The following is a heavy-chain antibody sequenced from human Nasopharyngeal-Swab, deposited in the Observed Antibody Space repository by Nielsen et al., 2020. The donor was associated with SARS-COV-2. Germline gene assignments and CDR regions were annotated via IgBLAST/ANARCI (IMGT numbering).Heavy chain of an antibody. CDR1: GGSISSYY. D-gene: IGHD3-10*01. J-gene: IGHJ5*02. Sequence: SETLSLTCTVSGGSISSYYWSWIRQSAGKGLEWIGRIYTSGSTNYNPSLKSRVTMSVDTSKNQFSLKLSSVTAADTAVYYCARGTTMVRGVSGWFDPWGQGTLVTVSS. CDR3: ARGTTMVRGVSGWFDP. V-gene: IGHV4-4*07. CDR2: IYTSGST.